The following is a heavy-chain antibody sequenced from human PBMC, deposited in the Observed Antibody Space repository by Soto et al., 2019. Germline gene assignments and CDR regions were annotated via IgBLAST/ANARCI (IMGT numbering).Heavy chain of an antibody. CDR3: AKADFDGSLHYYGMDV. Sequence: SLRLSCAASGFTFSSYAMSWVRQAPGKGLEWVSAISGSGGSTYYADSVKGRFTISRDNSKNTLYLQMNSLRAEDTAVYYCAKADFDGSLHYYGMDVWGQGTTVTVSS. D-gene: IGHD3-9*01. CDR2: ISGSGGST. CDR1: GFTFSSYA. V-gene: IGHV3-23*01. J-gene: IGHJ6*02.